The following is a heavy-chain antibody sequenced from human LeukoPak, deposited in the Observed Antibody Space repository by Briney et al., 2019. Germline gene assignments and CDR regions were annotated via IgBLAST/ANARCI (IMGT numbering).Heavy chain of an antibody. CDR3: ARVITIFGVDGGWFDP. Sequence: PGGSLRLSCAASGFTFSSYAMSWVRQAPGKGLEWVSAISGSGGSTYYADSVKGRFTISRDNSKNTLYLQMNSLRAEDTAVYYCARVITIFGVDGGWFDPWGQGTLVTVSS. D-gene: IGHD3-3*01. CDR1: GFTFSSYA. J-gene: IGHJ5*02. V-gene: IGHV3-23*01. CDR2: ISGSGGST.